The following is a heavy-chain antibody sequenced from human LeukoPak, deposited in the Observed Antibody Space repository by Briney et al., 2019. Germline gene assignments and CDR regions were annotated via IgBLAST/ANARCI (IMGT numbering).Heavy chain of an antibody. J-gene: IGHJ4*02. CDR3: TRDYGGTEGVFDY. Sequence: GGSLRLSCAASGFTFSTYSMNWVRQAPGKGREWVSSISGSSTYINYGDSVKGRFTVSRDNAKNSVYLQMSSLRAEDTAVYYCTRDYGGTEGVFDYWGQGSLVTVSS. V-gene: IGHV3-21*01. D-gene: IGHD1-1*01. CDR2: ISGSSTYI. CDR1: GFTFSTYS.